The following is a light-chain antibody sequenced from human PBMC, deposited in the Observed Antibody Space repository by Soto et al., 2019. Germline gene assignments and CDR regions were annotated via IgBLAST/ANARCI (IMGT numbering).Light chain of an antibody. CDR2: DAS. Sequence: DVQMTQSPSSLSASVGDRVTITCRASERINNWLAWYHQKPGKAPKFLIYDASTLETGVPSRFSGGGSGTEFTLTISGLQPEDVASYYCQQYDTYPLTFGGGTRVELK. V-gene: IGKV1-5*01. CDR3: QQYDTYPLT. CDR1: ERINNW. J-gene: IGKJ4*01.